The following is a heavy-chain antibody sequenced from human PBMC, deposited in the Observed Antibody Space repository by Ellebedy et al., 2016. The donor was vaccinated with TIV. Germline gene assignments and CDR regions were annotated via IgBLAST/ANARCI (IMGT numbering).Heavy chain of an antibody. Sequence: SVKVSXXASGGTFSSYAISWVRQAPGQGLEWMGGIIPIFGTANYAQKFQGRVTITRDTSASTAYMELSSLRSEDTAVYYCARDRGHYYYGMDVWGQGTTVTVSS. J-gene: IGHJ6*02. CDR1: GGTFSSYA. CDR2: IIPIFGTA. CDR3: ARDRGHYYYGMDV. V-gene: IGHV1-69*05.